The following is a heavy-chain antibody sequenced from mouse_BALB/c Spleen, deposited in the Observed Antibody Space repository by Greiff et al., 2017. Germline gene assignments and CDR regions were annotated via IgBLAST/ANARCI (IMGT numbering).Heavy chain of an antibody. D-gene: IGHD2-10*02. V-gene: IGHV5-4*02. J-gene: IGHJ4*01. Sequence: EVQGVVSGGGLVKPGGSLKLSCAASGFTFSDYYMYWVRQTPEKRLEWVATISDGGSYTYYPDSVKGRFTISRDNAKNNLYLQMSSLKSEDTAMYYCAREVYGNAMDYWGQGTSVTVSS. CDR2: ISDGGSYT. CDR3: AREVYGNAMDY. CDR1: GFTFSDYY.